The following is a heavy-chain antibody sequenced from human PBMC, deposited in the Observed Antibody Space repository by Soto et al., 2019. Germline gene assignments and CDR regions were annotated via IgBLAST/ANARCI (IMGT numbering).Heavy chain of an antibody. CDR2: IRSKANSYAT. V-gene: IGHV3-73*01. CDR1: GFTFSGSA. D-gene: IGHD6-6*01. Sequence: PGGSLRLSCAASGFTFSGSAMHWVRQASGKGLEWVGRIRSKANSYATAYAASVKGRFTISRDDSKNTAYLQMNSLKTEDTAVYYCTRLAYSSSSDYWGQGTLVTVSS. J-gene: IGHJ4*02. CDR3: TRLAYSSSSDY.